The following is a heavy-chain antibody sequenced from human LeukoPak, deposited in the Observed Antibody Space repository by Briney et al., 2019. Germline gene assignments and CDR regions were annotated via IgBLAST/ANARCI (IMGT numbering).Heavy chain of an antibody. J-gene: IGHJ4*02. CDR3: AKDRHGDPFGVAKSDDY. CDR1: GLTFSNYW. Sequence: GGSLRLSGAASGLTFSNYWMSWVRQAPGKGLEWVANIKQDGSEKYYVDSVKGRFTISRDNAKNSLYLQMNSLRAEDTAVYYCAKDRHGDPFGVAKSDDYWGQGTLVTVSS. D-gene: IGHD3-3*01. CDR2: IKQDGSEK. V-gene: IGHV3-7*01.